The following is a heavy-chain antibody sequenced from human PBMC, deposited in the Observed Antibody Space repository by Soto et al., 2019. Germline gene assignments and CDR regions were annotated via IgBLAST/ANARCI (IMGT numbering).Heavy chain of an antibody. D-gene: IGHD2-2*01. V-gene: IGHV4-31*03. CDR3: ASSPIVVVPAAPPQDAFDI. CDR2: IYYSGST. J-gene: IGHJ3*02. Sequence: SETLSLTCTVSGGSISSGGYYWSWIRQHPGKGLEWIGYIYYSGSTYYNPSLKSRVTISVDTSKNQFSLKLSSVTAADTAVYYCASSPIVVVPAAPPQDAFDIWGQGTMVTVSS. CDR1: GGSISSGGYY.